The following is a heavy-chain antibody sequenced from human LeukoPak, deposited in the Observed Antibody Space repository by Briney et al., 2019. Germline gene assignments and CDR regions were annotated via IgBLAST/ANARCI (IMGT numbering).Heavy chain of an antibody. CDR2: ISGSGDST. J-gene: IGHJ4*02. Sequence: GGSLRLSCASSGFTFSTYGMHWVRQTPGKGLEWVSSISGSGDSTFYADSVKGRFSISRDNSKNTLYLQVNGLRTEDTAVYYCAKDRLLNCRGDCYIFDYWGQGTVVTVSS. V-gene: IGHV3-23*01. CDR3: AKDRLLNCRGDCYIFDY. D-gene: IGHD2-21*02. CDR1: GFTFSTYG.